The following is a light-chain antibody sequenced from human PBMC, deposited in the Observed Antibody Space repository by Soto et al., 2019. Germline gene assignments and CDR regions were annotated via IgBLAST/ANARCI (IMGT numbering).Light chain of an antibody. CDR1: SSDVGGYNY. Sequence: QSALTQPASVSGSPGQSITISCTGTSSDVGGYNYVSWYQQHPGKAPKLMIYDVSIRPSGVSNRFSGSKSGNTASLTISGLQTDDEADYCCSSYTSSSTLYVFGTGTKLTVL. CDR2: DVS. CDR3: SSYTSSSTLYV. V-gene: IGLV2-14*01. J-gene: IGLJ1*01.